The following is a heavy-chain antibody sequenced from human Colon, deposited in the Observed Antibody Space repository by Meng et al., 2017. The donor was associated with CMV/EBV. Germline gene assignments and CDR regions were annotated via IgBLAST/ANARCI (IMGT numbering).Heavy chain of an antibody. CDR3: ARALTHDYSFFDY. CDR2: ISFDENDE. V-gene: IGHV3-30*04. Sequence: GESLKISCAASGFTFSTFPMHWVRQTPGKGLEWVAFISFDENDEYYSDSVKGRFTISRDHSKNTLNLQMNSLRTEDTAMYYCARALTHDYSFFDYWGQGTLVTVSS. J-gene: IGHJ4*02. D-gene: IGHD4-11*01. CDR1: GFTFSTFP.